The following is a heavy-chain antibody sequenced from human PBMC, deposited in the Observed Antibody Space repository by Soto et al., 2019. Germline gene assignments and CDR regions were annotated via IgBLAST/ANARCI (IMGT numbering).Heavy chain of an antibody. J-gene: IGHJ6*02. CDR1: GGSFSGYY. V-gene: IGHV4-34*01. D-gene: IGHD2-2*01. CDR2: INHSGST. Sequence: SETLSLTCAVHGGSFSGYYWSWIRQPPGKGLEWIGEINHSGSTNYNPSLKSRVTISVDTSKNQFSLKLSSVTAADTAVYYCARAIVVVPAAYYGMDVWGQGTTVTVSS. CDR3: ARAIVVVPAAYYGMDV.